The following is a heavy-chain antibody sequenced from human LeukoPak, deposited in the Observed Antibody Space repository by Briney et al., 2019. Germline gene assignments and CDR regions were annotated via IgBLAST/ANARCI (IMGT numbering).Heavy chain of an antibody. V-gene: IGHV4-59*08. Sequence: PSETLSLTCTVSGGSISTYYWSWIRQPPGKGLEWIGYIFYSGITNYNPSLKSRVTISVDTSKNQFSLKLTSVTAADTAVYYCARRDWGTRFDPWGQGTLVTVSS. CDR2: IFYSGIT. CDR1: GGSISTYY. CDR3: ARRDWGTRFDP. J-gene: IGHJ5*02. D-gene: IGHD3-16*01.